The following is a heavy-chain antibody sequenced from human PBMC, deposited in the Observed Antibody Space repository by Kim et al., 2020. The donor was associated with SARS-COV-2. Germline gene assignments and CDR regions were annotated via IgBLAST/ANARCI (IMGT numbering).Heavy chain of an antibody. V-gene: IGHV1-3*01. CDR2: INAGNGNT. J-gene: IGHJ3*02. CDR1: GYTFTSYA. CDR3: ARALRGYCSSTSCQFDI. D-gene: IGHD2-2*01. Sequence: ASVKVSCKASGYTFTSYAMHWVRQAPGQRLEWMGWINAGNGNTKYSQKFQGRVTITRDTSASTAYMELSSLRSEDTAVYYCARALRGYCSSTSCQFDIWGQGTMVTVSS.